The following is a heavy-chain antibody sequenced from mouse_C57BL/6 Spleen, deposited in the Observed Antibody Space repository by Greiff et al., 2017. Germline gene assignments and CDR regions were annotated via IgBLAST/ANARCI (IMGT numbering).Heavy chain of an antibody. CDR1: GYTFTSYW. Sequence: QVQLQQPGAELVRPGTSVKLSCKASGYTFTSYWMHWVKQRPGQGLEWIGVIDPSDSYTNYNQKFKGKATLTVDTSSSTAYMQLSSPTSEDSAVYYCARRGNSFDYWGQGTTLTVSS. CDR2: IDPSDSYT. V-gene: IGHV1-59*01. D-gene: IGHD2-14*01. J-gene: IGHJ2*01. CDR3: ARRGNSFDY.